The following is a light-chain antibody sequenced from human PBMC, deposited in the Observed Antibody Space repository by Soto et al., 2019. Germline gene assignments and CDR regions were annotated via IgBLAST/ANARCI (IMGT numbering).Light chain of an antibody. CDR3: LQDHDYQWT. CDR1: QSVSTY. J-gene: IGKJ2*02. V-gene: IGKV1-6*01. Sequence: IQMTQSPSSLSAYVGDSVTLTCRASQSVSTYLNWYQQRPGKAPKLLIYAASDLQAEVPSRFSGSGSGTDLTLTISSLQAEDFATYYCLQDHDYQWTFGQGTKLEIK. CDR2: AAS.